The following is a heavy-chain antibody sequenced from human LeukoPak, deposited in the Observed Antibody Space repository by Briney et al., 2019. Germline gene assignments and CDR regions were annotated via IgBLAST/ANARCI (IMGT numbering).Heavy chain of an antibody. D-gene: IGHD1-26*01. J-gene: IGHJ4*02. Sequence: ASVKVSCKASGYTFTSYGISWVRQVPGQGLEWMGWISAYNGNTNYAQKLQGRVTMTTDTSTSTAYMELRSLRSDDTAVYYCATLVGATGGYYFDYWGQGTLVTVSS. CDR2: ISAYNGNT. CDR3: ATLVGATGGYYFDY. V-gene: IGHV1-18*01. CDR1: GYTFTSYG.